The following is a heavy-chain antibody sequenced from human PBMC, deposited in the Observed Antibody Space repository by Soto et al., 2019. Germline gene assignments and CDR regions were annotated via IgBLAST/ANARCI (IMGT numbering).Heavy chain of an antibody. J-gene: IGHJ4*02. CDR1: GFTFSDYS. D-gene: IGHD4-4*01. CDR3: ARGGSGSAPRRIQSDF. V-gene: IGHV3-21*01. CDR2: ITSGSSYI. Sequence: GGSLRLSCTASGFTFSDYSMNWVRQAPGKGLEWVSCITSGSSYIYYADSVKGRFTISRDNARNSLYLQMNSLGAEDTAVYYCARGGSGSAPRRIQSDFWGQGALVTVSS.